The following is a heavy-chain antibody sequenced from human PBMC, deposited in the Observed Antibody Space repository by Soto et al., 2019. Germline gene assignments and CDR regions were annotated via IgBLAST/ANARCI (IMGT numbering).Heavy chain of an antibody. CDR3: TKDHHTTVPLDSDF. Sequence: EVHLLESGGGLVQPGGSLRLSCAASGFTFSTYAMAWIRQAPGKGLEWVSGISNNGGRTYYAAAVKGRFTISRDNSKNTLYLQMNSQSPEDTAIYYCTKDHHTTVPLDSDFWGQATLVTVSS. CDR2: ISNNGGRT. CDR1: GFTFSTYA. D-gene: IGHD1-1*01. J-gene: IGHJ4*02. V-gene: IGHV3-23*01.